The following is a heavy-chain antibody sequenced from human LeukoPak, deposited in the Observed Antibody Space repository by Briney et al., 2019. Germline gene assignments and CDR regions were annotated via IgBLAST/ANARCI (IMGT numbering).Heavy chain of an antibody. CDR2: IYYSGST. Sequence: SETLSLTCTVSGGSISSTSYYWSWIRQPPGKGLEWIGYIYYSGSTNYNPSLKSRVTISVDTSKNQFSLKLSSVTAADTAVYYCARAAPRAFDYWGQGTLVTVSS. CDR1: GGSISSTSYY. J-gene: IGHJ4*02. CDR3: ARAAPRAFDY. V-gene: IGHV4-61*01.